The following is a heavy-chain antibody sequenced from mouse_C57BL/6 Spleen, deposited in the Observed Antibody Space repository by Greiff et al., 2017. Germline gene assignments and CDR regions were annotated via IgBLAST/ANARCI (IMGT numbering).Heavy chain of an antibody. J-gene: IGHJ3*01. CDR1: GFTFSSYA. CDR3: ARDAYGNYGAY. Sequence: EVQRVESGGGLVKPGGSLILSCAASGFTFSSYAMSWVRQTPEKRLEWVATISDGGSYTYYPDNVKGRFTISRDNAKNNLYLQMSHLKSEDTAMYYCARDAYGNYGAYWGQGTLVTVSA. D-gene: IGHD2-1*01. V-gene: IGHV5-4*01. CDR2: ISDGGSYT.